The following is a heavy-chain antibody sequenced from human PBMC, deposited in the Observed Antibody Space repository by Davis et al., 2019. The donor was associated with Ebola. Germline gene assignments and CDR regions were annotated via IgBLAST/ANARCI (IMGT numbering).Heavy chain of an antibody. J-gene: IGHJ5*02. CDR3: AREGVPEYPLNWFDP. Sequence: PGGSLRLSCAASGFTFSGYGMHWVRQAPGKGLEWVAVIWYDGSNKYYADSVKGRFTISRDNSKNTLYLQMNSLRAEDTAVYYCAREGVPEYPLNWFDPWGQGTLVTVSS. V-gene: IGHV3-33*01. D-gene: IGHD2-2*02. CDR2: IWYDGSNK. CDR1: GFTFSGYG.